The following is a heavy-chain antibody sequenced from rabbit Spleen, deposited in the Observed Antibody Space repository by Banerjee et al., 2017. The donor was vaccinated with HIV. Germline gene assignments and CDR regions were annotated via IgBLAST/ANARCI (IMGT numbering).Heavy chain of an antibody. CDR1: GFSFSNSYY. D-gene: IGHD8-1*01. CDR2: IEPIFGNT. CDR3: ARDGAGGSYFAL. Sequence: QEQLVESGGGLVKPGASLTLTCTASGFSFSNSYYMCWVRQAPGKGLEWIGYIEPIFGNTYYANWVNGRFTISSHNAQNTLYLQLSSLTAADTATYFCARDGAGGSYFALWGQGTLVTVS. V-gene: IGHV1S43*01. J-gene: IGHJ3*01.